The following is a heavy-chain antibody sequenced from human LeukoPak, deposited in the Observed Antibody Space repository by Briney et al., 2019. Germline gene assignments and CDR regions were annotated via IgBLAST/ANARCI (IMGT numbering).Heavy chain of an antibody. J-gene: IGHJ4*02. CDR2: ISYDGSNK. D-gene: IGHD4-17*01. V-gene: IGHV3-30*18. Sequence: GGSLRLSCAASGFTFSSYGVHWVRQAPGKGLEWVAVISYDGSNKYYADSVKGRFTISRDNSKNTLYLQMNSLRAEDTAVYYCAKVPPPDYEEPNDYWGQGTLVTVSS. CDR3: AKVPPPDYEEPNDY. CDR1: GFTFSSYG.